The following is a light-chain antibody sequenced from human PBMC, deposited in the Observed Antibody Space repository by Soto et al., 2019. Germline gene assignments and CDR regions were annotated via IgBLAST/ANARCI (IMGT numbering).Light chain of an antibody. CDR3: SSYTGNSPFFV. CDR2: EVS. CDR1: SSDVGGYNY. Sequence: QSALTQPASVSGSDGQSITISCTGTSSDVGGYNYVSWYQQRPGKAPKLMIFEVSNRPSGVSNRFSGSKSDNTASLTISGLQGDDEADYYCSSYTGNSPFFVFGTGTQLTVL. V-gene: IGLV2-14*01. J-gene: IGLJ1*01.